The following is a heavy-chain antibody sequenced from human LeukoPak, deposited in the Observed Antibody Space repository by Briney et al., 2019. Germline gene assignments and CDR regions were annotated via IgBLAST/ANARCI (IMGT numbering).Heavy chain of an antibody. CDR3: TKGRSSSNWYEAEYFQH. J-gene: IGHJ1*01. Sequence: PGGSLRLSCAASGFTFDDYAMHWVRQAPGKGLEWVSGISWNSGSIGYADSVKGRFTLSRDNAKNSLYLQMNSLRAEDTALYYCTKGRSSSNWYEAEYFQHWGQGTLVTVSS. CDR2: ISWNSGSI. V-gene: IGHV3-9*01. CDR1: GFTFDDYA. D-gene: IGHD6-13*01.